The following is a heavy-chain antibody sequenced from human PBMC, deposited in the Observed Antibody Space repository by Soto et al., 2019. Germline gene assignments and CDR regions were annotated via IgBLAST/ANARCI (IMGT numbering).Heavy chain of an antibody. J-gene: IGHJ6*02. CDR1: GLTFSSYW. V-gene: IGHV3-7*03. CDR2: IKQDGREK. Sequence: PGGSLRLSCAASGLTFSSYWMSWVRQAPGKGLEWVANIKQDGREKYYVDPAKARFTISRDNAKNSLYLQMNSLRAEDTAVYYFAREKASDMYTVFSVGGGYYGMDAWGQGTTVTVSS. CDR3: AREKASDMYTVFSVGGGYYGMDA. D-gene: IGHD4-4*01.